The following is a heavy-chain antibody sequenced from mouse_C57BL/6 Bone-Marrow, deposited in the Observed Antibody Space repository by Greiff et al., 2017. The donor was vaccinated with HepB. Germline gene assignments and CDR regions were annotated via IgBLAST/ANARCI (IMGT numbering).Heavy chain of an antibody. CDR1: GYTFTEYT. CDR3: ARHEDKPYGSSPFAY. D-gene: IGHD1-1*01. J-gene: IGHJ3*01. CDR2: FYPGSGST. V-gene: IGHV1-62-2*01. Sequence: QVQLKQSGAELVKPGASVKLSCKASGYTFTEYTIHWVKQRSGQGLEWIGWFYPGSGSTNYNEKFKDKATLTADKSSSTVYMELSRLTSEDSAVYYCARHEDKPYGSSPFAYWGRGKGITVTA.